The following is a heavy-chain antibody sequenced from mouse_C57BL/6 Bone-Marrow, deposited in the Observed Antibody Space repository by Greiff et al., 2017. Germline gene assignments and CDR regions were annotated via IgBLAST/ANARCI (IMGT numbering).Heavy chain of an antibody. V-gene: IGHV10-1*01. CDR3: VGHGAVDY. Sequence: EVQLMESGGGLVQPKGSLKLSCAASGFSFNTYAMNWVRQAPGQGLEWVARISSKSNNYATYYADSVKDRFTISRDDSESLLYLQMNNLTTEETDVYDCVGHGAVDYWGQGTSVTVSS. J-gene: IGHJ4*01. CDR1: GFSFNTYA. CDR2: ISSKSNNYAT.